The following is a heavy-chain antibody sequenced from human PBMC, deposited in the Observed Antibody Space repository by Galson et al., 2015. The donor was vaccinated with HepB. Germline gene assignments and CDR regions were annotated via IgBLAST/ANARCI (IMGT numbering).Heavy chain of an antibody. V-gene: IGHV1-18*04. CDR3: ARHIVVVPAARTYYYYYGMDV. J-gene: IGHJ6*02. CDR2: ISAYNGNT. Sequence: SVKVSCKASGYTFTSYGISWVRQAPGQGLEWMGWISAYNGNTNYAQKLQGRVTMTTDTSTSTAYMELRSLRSDDTAVYYCARHIVVVPAARTYYYYYGMDVWGQGTTVTVSS. D-gene: IGHD2-2*01. CDR1: GYTFTSYG.